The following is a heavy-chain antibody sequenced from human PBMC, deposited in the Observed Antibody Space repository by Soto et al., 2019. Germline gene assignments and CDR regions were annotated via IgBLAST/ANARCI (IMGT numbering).Heavy chain of an antibody. CDR3: ASGQVVAAQH. D-gene: IGHD2-15*01. J-gene: IGHJ4*02. Sequence: QLQLQESGSGLVKPSQTLSLTCAVSGGSISSGGYSWSWIRQPPGKGLEWIGYIYHSGSTYYNPSLKGRVTISVDRSTNQFSLKLSSVTAADPAVYYCASGQVVAAQHWGQGTLVTVSS. CDR1: GGSISSGGYS. CDR2: IYHSGST. V-gene: IGHV4-30-2*01.